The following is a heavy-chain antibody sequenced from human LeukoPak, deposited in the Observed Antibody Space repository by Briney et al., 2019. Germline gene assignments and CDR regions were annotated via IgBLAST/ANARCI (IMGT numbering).Heavy chain of an antibody. CDR1: GGSISSSSYY. V-gene: IGHV4-39*01. Sequence: SETLSLTCTVSGGSISSSSYYWGWIRQPPGKGLEWIGSIYYSGSTYYNPSLKSRVTISVDTSKNQFSLKLSSVTAADTAVYYCATRMSLAAAAPFDYWGQGTLVTVSS. D-gene: IGHD6-13*01. CDR3: ATRMSLAAAAPFDY. CDR2: IYYSGST. J-gene: IGHJ4*02.